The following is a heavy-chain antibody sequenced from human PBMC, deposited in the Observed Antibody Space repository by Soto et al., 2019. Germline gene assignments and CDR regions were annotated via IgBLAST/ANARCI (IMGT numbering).Heavy chain of an antibody. CDR1: CYSISSCYY. V-gene: IGHV4-38-2*01. D-gene: IGHD6-6*01. CDR3: AGQHDSISASLGANYFVTDF. J-gene: IGHJ6*02. Sequence: PETLPLTYAVSCYSISSCYYWGWIRPPPVKVLEWIGSIYHSGSTYYNPSLKSRVTISVDTSNNQFSLKLSSVTAADTAVYYFAGQHDSISASLGANYFVTDFWGQGTTVTVSS. CDR2: IYHSGST.